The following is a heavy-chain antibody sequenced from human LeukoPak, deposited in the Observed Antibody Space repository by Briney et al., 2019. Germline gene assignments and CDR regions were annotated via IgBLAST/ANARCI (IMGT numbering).Heavy chain of an antibody. CDR1: GGSISSGDYY. V-gene: IGHV4-30-4*08. CDR2: IYYSGST. Sequence: SQTLSLTCTVSGGSISSGDYYWSWIRQPPGKGLEWIGYIYYSGSTCYNPSLKSRVTISVDTSKNQFSLKLSSVTAADTAVYYCARVDDSSGYPYYYYYMDVWGKGTTVTVSS. J-gene: IGHJ6*03. D-gene: IGHD3-22*01. CDR3: ARVDDSSGYPYYYYYMDV.